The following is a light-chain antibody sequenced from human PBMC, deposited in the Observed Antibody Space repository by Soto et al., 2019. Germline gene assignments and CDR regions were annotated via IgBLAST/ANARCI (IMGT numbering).Light chain of an antibody. CDR1: SSDVGTYNF. V-gene: IGLV2-11*01. Sequence: QSALTQPRSVSGSPGQSVTLSCTGTSSDVGTYNFVSWYQLHPGKAPKLMIYDVSKRPSGVPDRFSGSKSGNTASLTISGLQTEDEADYYCCSYADTYVFGTGTKLTVL. J-gene: IGLJ1*01. CDR2: DVS. CDR3: CSYADTYV.